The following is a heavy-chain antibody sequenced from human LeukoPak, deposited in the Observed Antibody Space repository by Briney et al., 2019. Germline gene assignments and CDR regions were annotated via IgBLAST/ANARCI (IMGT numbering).Heavy chain of an antibody. CDR3: ARGKRIQLWSRFDY. CDR1: GFTFSSYA. CDR2: ISGSGGST. D-gene: IGHD5-18*01. J-gene: IGHJ4*02. Sequence: GGSLRLSCAASGFTFSSYAMSWVRQAPGKGLEWVSAISGSGGSTYYADSVKGRFTISRDNSKNTLYLQMNSLRPEDTAVYYCARGKRIQLWSRFDYWGQGTLVTVSS. V-gene: IGHV3-23*01.